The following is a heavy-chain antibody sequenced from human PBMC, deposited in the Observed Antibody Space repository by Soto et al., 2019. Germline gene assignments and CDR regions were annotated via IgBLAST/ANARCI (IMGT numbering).Heavy chain of an antibody. CDR2: IIPIFGTA. CDR3: ARHVPAAGYYYGVDV. Sequence: QVQLVQSGAEVKKPGSSVKVSCKASGGTFSSYAISWVRQAPGQGLEWMGGIIPIFGTANYAQKFQGRVTMTAVESTSTAYMELSRLRSEDTAVYYCARHVPAAGYYYGVDVWGQGTTVTVSS. D-gene: IGHD2-2*01. V-gene: IGHV1-69*12. J-gene: IGHJ6*02. CDR1: GGTFSSYA.